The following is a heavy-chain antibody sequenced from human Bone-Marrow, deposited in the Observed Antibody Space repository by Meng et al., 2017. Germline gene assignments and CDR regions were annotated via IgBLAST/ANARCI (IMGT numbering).Heavy chain of an antibody. D-gene: IGHD5-12*01. CDR3: AEARRGYSGDRDY. CDR2: ISSSSSNI. CDR1: GFTFSSYS. V-gene: IGHV3-21*01. J-gene: IGHJ4*02. Sequence: GESLKISCAASGFTFSSYSMNWVRQAPGKGLEWVSSISSSSSNIYYADSVKSLFTNSRDNDKNSLYLQMNSQSAEDAAVYYCAEARRGYSGDRDYWGQGTLVTVSS.